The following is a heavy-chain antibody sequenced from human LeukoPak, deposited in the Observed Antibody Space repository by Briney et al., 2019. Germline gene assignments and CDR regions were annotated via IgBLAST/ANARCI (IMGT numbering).Heavy chain of an antibody. Sequence: GGSLRLSCAPSGITVSSSYMSWVRQAPGKGLEWISVIYSSGTTYYADSVRGRFTISRDNSKNTLYLQMNSLRAEDTAVYYCASELEMATIDYWRQGTLVTVSS. D-gene: IGHD5-24*01. CDR2: IYSSGTT. CDR3: ASELEMATIDY. CDR1: GITVSSSY. J-gene: IGHJ4*02. V-gene: IGHV3-66*01.